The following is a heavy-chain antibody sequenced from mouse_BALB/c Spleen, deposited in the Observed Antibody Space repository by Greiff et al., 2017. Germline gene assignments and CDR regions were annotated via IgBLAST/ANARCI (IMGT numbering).Heavy chain of an antibody. CDR2: ISSGGST. CDR3: ARGYRYFDY. CDR1: GFTFSSYA. Sequence: DVQLVESGGGLVKPGGSLKLSCAASGFTFSSYAMSWVRQTPEKRLEWVASISSGGSTYYPDSVKGRFTISRDNARNILYLQMSSLRSEDTAMYYCARGYRYFDYWGQGTTLTVSS. J-gene: IGHJ2*01. V-gene: IGHV5-6-5*01. D-gene: IGHD2-14*01.